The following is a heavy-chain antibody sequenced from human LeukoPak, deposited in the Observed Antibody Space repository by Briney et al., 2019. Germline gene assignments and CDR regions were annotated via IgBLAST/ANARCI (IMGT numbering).Heavy chain of an antibody. CDR1: GFTFSLYT. CDR2: ISYDGSDK. V-gene: IGHV3-30*04. Sequence: GRSLRLSCAASGFTFSLYTMHWVRQAPGKGLEWVAVISYDGSDKYYADSVKGRFTISRDNSKNTLFLQMNSLRAEDTAVYYCARDRGGGHMDVWGKGTTVTIAS. CDR3: ARDRGGGHMDV. J-gene: IGHJ6*03. D-gene: IGHD2-15*01.